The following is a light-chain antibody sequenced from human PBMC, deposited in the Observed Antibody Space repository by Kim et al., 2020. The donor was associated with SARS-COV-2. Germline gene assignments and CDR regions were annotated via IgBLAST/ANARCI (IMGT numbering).Light chain of an antibody. CDR3: QECNSYST. CDR2: KTS. Sequence: DIQMTQSPSTLSASVGDRVTITCRPSQSISNWLAWYQQKPGKAPKLLIYKTSTLESGVPSRFSGSGSETEFTLTISTLQPDDFATYYCQECNSYSTCGGGTKLEI. J-gene: IGKJ4*01. CDR1: QSISNW. V-gene: IGKV1-5*03.